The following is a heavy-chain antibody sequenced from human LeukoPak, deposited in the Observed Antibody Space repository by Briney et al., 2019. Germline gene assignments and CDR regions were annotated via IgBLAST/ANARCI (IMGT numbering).Heavy chain of an antibody. D-gene: IGHD5-18*01. V-gene: IGHV4-59*01. Sequence: SETLSLTCTVSGGSISSYYWSWIRQPPGKGLEWIGYTYYSGSTNYNPSLKSRVTISVDTSKNQFSLKLSSVTAADTAVYYCAREVGRYSYDYGMDVWGQGTTVTVSS. CDR1: GGSISSYY. CDR3: AREVGRYSYDYGMDV. J-gene: IGHJ6*02. CDR2: TYYSGST.